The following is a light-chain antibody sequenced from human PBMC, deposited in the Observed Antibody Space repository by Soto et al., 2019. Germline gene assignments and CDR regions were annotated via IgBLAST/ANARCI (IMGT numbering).Light chain of an antibody. Sequence: IPMTQSPSSLSASVGDRVIITCRSDHSINNYLNWYQQRPGKVPKLLIYAASTLQSGVPSRFSGSGSGRVLTLTINSLQPEDFATYYCQQSYSTLGTFGRGTRVEI. J-gene: IGKJ2*01. V-gene: IGKV1-39*01. CDR2: AAS. CDR3: QQSYSTLGT. CDR1: HSINNY.